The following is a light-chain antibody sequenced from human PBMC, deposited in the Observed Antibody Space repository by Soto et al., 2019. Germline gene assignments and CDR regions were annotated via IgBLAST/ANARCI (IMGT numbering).Light chain of an antibody. CDR2: EVS. J-gene: IGLJ3*02. CDR1: SSDIGTYNY. Sequence: QSVLTQPASVSGSPGQSITISCTGTSSDIGTYNYVSWYQQHPGKVPKLMIYEVSNRPSGVSNRFSGSKTGNPASLAISGLQAEDEADYYCSSYTTSSTQVFGGGTKVTVL. CDR3: SSYTTSSTQV. V-gene: IGLV2-14*01.